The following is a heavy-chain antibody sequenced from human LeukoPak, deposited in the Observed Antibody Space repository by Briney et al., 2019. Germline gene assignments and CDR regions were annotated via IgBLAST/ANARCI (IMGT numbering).Heavy chain of an antibody. D-gene: IGHD2-2*01. V-gene: IGHV4-4*07. J-gene: IGHJ5*02. Sequence: PSETLSLTCTVSGGSISSYYWSWLRQPAGKGLEWLGRIYTSGSTNYNPSLKSRVTMSVDTSKNQFSLKLSSATAADTAVYYCARDVSRVVVGSFDPWGQGTLVTVSS. CDR3: ARDVSRVVVGSFDP. CDR2: IYTSGST. CDR1: GGSISSYY.